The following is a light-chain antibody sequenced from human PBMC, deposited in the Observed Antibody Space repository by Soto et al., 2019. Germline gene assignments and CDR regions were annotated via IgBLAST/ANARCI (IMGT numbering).Light chain of an antibody. CDR1: QSISAW. J-gene: IGKJ1*01. CDR2: KAS. V-gene: IGKV1-5*03. Sequence: DIQMTQSPFTLSASVGDRVSINCRASQSISAWLAWYQQKPGKAPRLLIYKASTLEIGVPSRFSGSGSGTEFTLTISSLQPDDVAIYYCQQYNDYSWTFGQGTKVDI. CDR3: QQYNDYSWT.